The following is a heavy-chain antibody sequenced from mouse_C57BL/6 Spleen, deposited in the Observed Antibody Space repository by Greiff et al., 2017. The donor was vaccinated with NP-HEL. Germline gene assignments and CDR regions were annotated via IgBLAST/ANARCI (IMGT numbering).Heavy chain of an antibody. CDR1: GYAFSSYW. D-gene: IGHD2-4*01. Sequence: QVQLKESGAELVKPGASVKISCKASGYAFSSYWMNWVKQRPGKGLEWIGQIYPGDGDTNYNGKFKGKATLTADKSSSTAYMQLSSLTSEDSAVYFCARYDYPYYYGYRGQGTTLTVAS. V-gene: IGHV1-80*01. CDR2: IYPGDGDT. J-gene: IGHJ2*01. CDR3: ARYDYPYYYGY.